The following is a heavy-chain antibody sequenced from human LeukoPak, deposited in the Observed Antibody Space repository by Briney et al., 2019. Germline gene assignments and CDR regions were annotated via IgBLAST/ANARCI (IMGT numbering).Heavy chain of an antibody. J-gene: IGHJ6*03. CDR1: GFTFDDYG. V-gene: IGHV3-20*04. D-gene: IGHD3-9*01. Sequence: TGGSLRLSCAASGFTFDDYGMSWVRQAPGKGLERVSGINWNGGSTGYADSVKGRFTISRDNAKNSLYLQMNSLRAEDTALYYCAREGAEYDILTGYYRYYYYMDVWGKGTTVTVSS. CDR2: INWNGGST. CDR3: AREGAEYDILTGYYRYYYYMDV.